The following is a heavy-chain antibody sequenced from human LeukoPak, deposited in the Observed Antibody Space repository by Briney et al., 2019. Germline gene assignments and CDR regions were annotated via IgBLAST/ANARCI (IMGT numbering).Heavy chain of an antibody. Sequence: GGSLRLSCAASGFMFSSNWMSWVRLAPGKGLEWVAVISYDGSNKYYADSVKGRFTISRDNSKNTLYLQMNSLRAEDTAVYYCARGGYYDILTGYAVYWGQGTLVTVSS. V-gene: IGHV3-30-3*01. CDR2: ISYDGSNK. CDR1: GFMFSSNW. D-gene: IGHD3-9*01. J-gene: IGHJ4*02. CDR3: ARGGYYDILTGYAVY.